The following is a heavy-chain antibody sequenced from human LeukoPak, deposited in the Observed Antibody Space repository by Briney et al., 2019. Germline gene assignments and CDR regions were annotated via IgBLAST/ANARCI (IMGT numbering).Heavy chain of an antibody. V-gene: IGHV4-31*03. CDR3: AQSTTGYYFDY. Sequence: SETLSLTCNVSGASISSDSYYWSWIRQHPGKGLEWIRYIYYSGSTYYNPSLKSRVTISVDTSKNQFSLNLSSVTAADTAVYYCAQSTTGYYFDYWGQGTLVTVSS. CDR1: GASISSDSYY. CDR2: IYYSGST. J-gene: IGHJ4*02. D-gene: IGHD1-14*01.